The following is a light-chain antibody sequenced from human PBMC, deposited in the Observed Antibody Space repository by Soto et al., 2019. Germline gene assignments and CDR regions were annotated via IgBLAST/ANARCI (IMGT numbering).Light chain of an antibody. CDR2: DAS. CDR1: QTVRNNY. Sequence: PATLSFCPGERATLSFRASQTVRNNYLAWYQQKPDQAHRLLIYDASSTATGIPDRFSGGGSGTDFTLTISRLEPEDFAVYYCPQFSSYPLTFGGGTKVDIK. J-gene: IGKJ4*01. CDR3: PQFSSYPLT. V-gene: IGKV3-20*01.